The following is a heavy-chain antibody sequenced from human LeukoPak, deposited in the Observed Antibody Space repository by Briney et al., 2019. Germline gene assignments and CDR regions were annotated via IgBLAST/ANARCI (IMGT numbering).Heavy chain of an antibody. D-gene: IGHD6-19*01. CDR1: GLTLSNSA. CDR2: LTGDGTGT. CDR3: GKDLLSGSSAWYLTPFDY. Sequence: GGSLRLSCVASGLTLSNSAMTWVRQAPGKGLEWVSILTGDGTGTFYAGSVRGRFSISRDISTNTLYLQMNSLGVDDTAVYYCGKDLLSGSSAWYLTPFDYWGQGTLVTVSS. V-gene: IGHV3-23*01. J-gene: IGHJ4*02.